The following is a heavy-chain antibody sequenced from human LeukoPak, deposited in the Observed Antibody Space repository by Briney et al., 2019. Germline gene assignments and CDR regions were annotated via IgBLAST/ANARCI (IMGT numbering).Heavy chain of an antibody. CDR3: ARDQGYGDYSKDY. Sequence: GGSLRLSCAASGFTFSSYGMHWVCQAPGKGLEWVAVIWYDGSNKYYADSVKGRFTISRDNSKNMVYLQMNSLRAEDTAVYYCARDQGYGDYSKDYWGQGTLVTVSS. CDR2: IWYDGSNK. V-gene: IGHV3-33*01. J-gene: IGHJ4*02. D-gene: IGHD4-17*01. CDR1: GFTFSSYG.